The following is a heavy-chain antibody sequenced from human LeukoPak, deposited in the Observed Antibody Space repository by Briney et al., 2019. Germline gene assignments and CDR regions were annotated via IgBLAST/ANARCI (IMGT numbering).Heavy chain of an antibody. CDR3: AKGPLNDYGMGD. J-gene: IGHJ6*02. V-gene: IGHV3-33*03. CDR2: IWHDGSIE. Sequence: GRSLRLSCTASGFTFSGSDMHWVRQAPGKGLKWVAVIWHDGSIESYADSVKGRFTVSGDNSKTTLYPLMNSLRAEDTAVYYCAKGPLNDYGMGDWGQGTTVTVSS. CDR1: GFTFSGSD.